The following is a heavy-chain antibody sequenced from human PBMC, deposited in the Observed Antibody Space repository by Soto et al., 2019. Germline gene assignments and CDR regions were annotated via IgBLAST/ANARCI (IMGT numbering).Heavy chain of an antibody. CDR3: ASDLYDYGDYLIQH. CDR1: GGSISSSSYY. Sequence: QLQLQESGPGLVKPSETLSLTCTVSGGSISSSSYYWGWIRQPPGKGLEWIGSIYYSGSTYYNPSLNSRVTIYVDTHKNQFSLKLSSVTAADTAVYYCASDLYDYGDYLIQHWGQGTLVTVSS. V-gene: IGHV4-39*01. CDR2: IYYSGST. D-gene: IGHD4-17*01. J-gene: IGHJ1*01.